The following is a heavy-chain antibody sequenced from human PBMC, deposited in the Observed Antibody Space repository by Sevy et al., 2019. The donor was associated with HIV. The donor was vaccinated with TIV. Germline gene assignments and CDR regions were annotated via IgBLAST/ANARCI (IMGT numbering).Heavy chain of an antibody. CDR1: GFTFSSYG. D-gene: IGHD6-19*01. J-gene: IGHJ4*02. Sequence: GGSLRLSCAASGFTFSSYGMHWVRQAPGKGLEWVAVISYDGSNKYYADSVKGRFTISRDNSKNTLYLQMNSLRAEDTAVYYCAKDQGGPQWLVLIDYWGQGTLVTVSS. CDR2: ISYDGSNK. CDR3: AKDQGGPQWLVLIDY. V-gene: IGHV3-30*18.